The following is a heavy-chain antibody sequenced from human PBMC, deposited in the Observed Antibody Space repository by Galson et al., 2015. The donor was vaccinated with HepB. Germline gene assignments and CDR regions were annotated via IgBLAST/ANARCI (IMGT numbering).Heavy chain of an antibody. J-gene: IGHJ4*02. CDR1: GYTFTNYY. V-gene: IGHV1-46*01. Sequence: SVKVSCKASGYTFTNYYMHWVRQAPGQGLEWTGIINPGGGSTSYGQKFQGRVIMTRDTSTSTVYMELSSLRSDDTAVYYCARVLILGAASGHFDSWGQGTLVTVSS. CDR3: ARVLILGAASGHFDS. D-gene: IGHD3-16*01. CDR2: INPGGGST.